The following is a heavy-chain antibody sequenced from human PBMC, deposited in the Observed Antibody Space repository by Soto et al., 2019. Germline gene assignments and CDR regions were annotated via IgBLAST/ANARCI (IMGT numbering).Heavy chain of an antibody. J-gene: IGHJ6*02. CDR2: INHSGST. D-gene: IGHD3-10*01. CDR1: GGSFSGYY. CDR3: ARGCNIIYYYYGMDV. Sequence: SETLSLTCAVYGGSFSGYYWSWIRQPPGKGLEWIGEINHSGSTNYNPSLKSRVTISVDTSKNQFSLKLSSVTAADTAVYYCARGCNIIYYYYGMDVWGQGTTVTVSS. V-gene: IGHV4-34*01.